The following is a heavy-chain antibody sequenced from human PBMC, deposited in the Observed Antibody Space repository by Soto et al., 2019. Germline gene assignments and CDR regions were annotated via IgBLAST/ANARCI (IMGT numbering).Heavy chain of an antibody. CDR2: FDPEDGET. J-gene: IGHJ4*02. Sequence: ASVKVSCKVSGYTLTELSMHWVRQAPGKGLEWMGGFDPEDGETIYAQKFQGRVTMTEDTSTDTAYMELSSLRSEDTAVYYCATEPPWYYDILTGYYGSDYWGQGTRVTVSS. CDR1: GYTLTELS. V-gene: IGHV1-24*01. CDR3: ATEPPWYYDILTGYYGSDY. D-gene: IGHD3-9*01.